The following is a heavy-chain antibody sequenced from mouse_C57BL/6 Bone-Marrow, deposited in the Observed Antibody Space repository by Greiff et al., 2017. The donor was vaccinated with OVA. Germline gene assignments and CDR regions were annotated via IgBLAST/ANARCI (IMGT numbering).Heavy chain of an antibody. CDR2: ISDGGSYT. J-gene: IGHJ4*01. Sequence: EVMLVESGGGLVKPGGSLKLSCAASGFTFSNYAMSWVRQTPEKRLEWVATISDGGSYTYYPDNVKGRFTISRDNAKNNLYLQMSHLKSEDTAMYYCAGYANSYAMDYWGQVTSVTVSS. CDR3: AGYANSYAMDY. CDR1: GFTFSNYA. V-gene: IGHV5-4*03. D-gene: IGHD2-1*01.